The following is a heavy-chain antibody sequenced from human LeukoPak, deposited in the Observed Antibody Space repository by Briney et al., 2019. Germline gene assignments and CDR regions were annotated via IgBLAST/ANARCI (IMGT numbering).Heavy chain of an antibody. J-gene: IGHJ4*02. Sequence: GESLKISCKGSGYSFTTYWIGWVRKIPGKGLEWLGIIYPGDSDTRYSPSFQGQVSISADKSFSTAYLQWSSLKASDTAMYYCARRAASSPWNYFEYWGQGTLVTVSS. D-gene: IGHD6-25*01. CDR3: ARRAASSPWNYFEY. CDR1: GYSFTTYW. V-gene: IGHV5-51*01. CDR2: IYPGDSDT.